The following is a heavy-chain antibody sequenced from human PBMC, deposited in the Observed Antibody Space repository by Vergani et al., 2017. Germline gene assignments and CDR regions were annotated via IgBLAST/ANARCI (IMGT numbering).Heavy chain of an antibody. CDR3: ARGPFNYDSSGPSTAFDI. CDR2: IYYSGST. Sequence: QVQLQASGPGLVKPSETLSLTCTVSGGSISSHYWSWIRQPPGKGLEWIGYIYYSGSTNYNPSLKSRVTISVDTSKNQFSLKLNSVTAADTAVYYCARGPFNYDSSGPSTAFDIWGQGTMVTVSS. CDR1: GGSISSHY. D-gene: IGHD3-22*01. V-gene: IGHV4-59*11. J-gene: IGHJ3*02.